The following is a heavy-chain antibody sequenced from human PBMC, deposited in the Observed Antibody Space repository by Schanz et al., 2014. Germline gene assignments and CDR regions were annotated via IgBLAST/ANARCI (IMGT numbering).Heavy chain of an antibody. V-gene: IGHV3-23*04. Sequence: EVQLVESGGGLVQPGGSLRLSCAASGFTFSSYAMSWVRQAPGKGLEWVSAISGSGGSTYYADSVKGRFTISRDNAKSSLYLQMNSLRVDDTAVYYCAREQTIFGVTYTDAYDVWGRGTMVTVSS. D-gene: IGHD3-3*01. CDR1: GFTFSSYA. CDR2: ISGSGGST. J-gene: IGHJ3*01. CDR3: AREQTIFGVTYTDAYDV.